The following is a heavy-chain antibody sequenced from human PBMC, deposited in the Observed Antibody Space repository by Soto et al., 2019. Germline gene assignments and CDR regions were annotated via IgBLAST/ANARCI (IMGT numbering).Heavy chain of an antibody. CDR1: GGSISSSSYF. D-gene: IGHD2-21*02. J-gene: IGHJ4*02. CDR3: ARTCGGDCYSDY. CDR2: IYYSGST. V-gene: IGHV4-39*01. Sequence: PSETLSLTCTVSGGSISSSSYFWGWIRQPPGKGLEWIGTIYYSGSTYYNPSLKSRVTISVDTSKNQFSLKLSSVTAADTAMYYCARTCGGDCYSDYWGRGTLVTVSS.